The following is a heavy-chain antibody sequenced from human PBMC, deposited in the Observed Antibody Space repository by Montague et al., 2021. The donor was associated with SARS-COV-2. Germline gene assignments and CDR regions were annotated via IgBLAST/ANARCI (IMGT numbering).Heavy chain of an antibody. J-gene: IGHJ5*02. Sequence: SETLSLTCAVSGGSISSDNWWSWVRQSPGKGLEWIGEIFHSGSTNYNPSLKSRVTMSEDKSKNDFSLKLSPVTAADTAMYYCARRITMVRGVTKRNNWFDPWGRGILVTVSS. CDR2: IFHSGST. CDR1: GGSISSDNW. CDR3: ARRITMVRGVTKRNNWFDP. D-gene: IGHD3-10*01. V-gene: IGHV4-4*02.